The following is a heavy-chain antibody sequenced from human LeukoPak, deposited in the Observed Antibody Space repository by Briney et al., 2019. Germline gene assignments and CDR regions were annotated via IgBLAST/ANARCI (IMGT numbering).Heavy chain of an antibody. Sequence: ASVKVSCKASGYTFTSYGISWVRQAPGQGLEWMGWISAYNGNTNYAQKLQGRVTMTTDTSTSTAYIELRSLRSDDTAVYYCAREQYYYDSSGSIDYWGLGTLVTVSS. J-gene: IGHJ4*02. V-gene: IGHV1-18*01. CDR1: GYTFTSYG. CDR3: AREQYYYDSSGSIDY. D-gene: IGHD3-22*01. CDR2: ISAYNGNT.